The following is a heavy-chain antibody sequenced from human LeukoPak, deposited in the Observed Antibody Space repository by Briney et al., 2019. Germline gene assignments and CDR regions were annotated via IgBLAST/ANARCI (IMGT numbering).Heavy chain of an antibody. J-gene: IGHJ4*02. CDR1: GFTFSSYA. D-gene: IGHD3-10*01. Sequence: PGGSLRLSCAASGFTFSSYAMSWVRQAPGKGLEWVSVISGSGGSTYYADSVKGRFTISRDNSKNTLYLQMNSLRAEDTAVYYCAKDRGDYGSGTGDYWGQGTLVTVSS. V-gene: IGHV3-23*01. CDR3: AKDRGDYGSGTGDY. CDR2: ISGSGGST.